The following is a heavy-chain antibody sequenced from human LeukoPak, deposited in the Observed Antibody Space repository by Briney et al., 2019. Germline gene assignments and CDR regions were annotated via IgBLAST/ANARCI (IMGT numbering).Heavy chain of an antibody. V-gene: IGHV3-23*01. J-gene: IGHJ4*02. D-gene: IGHD3-22*01. CDR3: AKGVGSSGYYYQNHFDY. CDR1: GFPFSRYA. CDR2: ISGNAGST. Sequence: GGSLRLSCAASGFPFSRYAMSWVRQPPGKGLEWVSVISGNAGSTYYADSVKGRFTVSRDNSKNTLYLQMSSLGVEDTAVYCCAKGVGSSGYYYQNHFDYWGQGTLVTVSS.